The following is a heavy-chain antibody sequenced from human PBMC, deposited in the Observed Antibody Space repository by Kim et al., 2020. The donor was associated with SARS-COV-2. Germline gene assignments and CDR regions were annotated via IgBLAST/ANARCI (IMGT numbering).Heavy chain of an antibody. CDR2: INTNTGNP. CDR1: GYTFTSYA. V-gene: IGHV7-4-1*02. D-gene: IGHD3-9*01. J-gene: IGHJ6*02. Sequence: ASVKVSCKASGYTFTSYAMNWVRQAPGQGLEWMGWINTNTGNPTYAQVFTGRFVFSLDTSVSTAYLQISSLKAEDTAVYYCARSAPLTGYFPGLYYYYVMDVCGQGTTVTVSS. CDR3: ARSAPLTGYFPGLYYYYVMDV.